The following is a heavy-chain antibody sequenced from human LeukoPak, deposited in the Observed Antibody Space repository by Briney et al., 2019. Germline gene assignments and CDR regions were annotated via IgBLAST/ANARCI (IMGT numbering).Heavy chain of an antibody. CDR2: ISAYNGNT. CDR1: GYTFTGYY. CDR3: ATDLMTTADY. V-gene: IGHV1-18*04. D-gene: IGHD4-17*01. Sequence: ASVKVSCKASGYTFTGYYMHWVRQAPGQGLEWMGWISAYNGNTNYAQKLQGRVTMTTDTSTSTAYMELRSLRSDDTAVYYCATDLMTTADYWGQGTLVTVSS. J-gene: IGHJ4*02.